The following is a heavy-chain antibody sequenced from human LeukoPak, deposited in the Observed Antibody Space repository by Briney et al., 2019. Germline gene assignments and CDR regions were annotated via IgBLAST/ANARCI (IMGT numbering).Heavy chain of an antibody. V-gene: IGHV3-23*01. D-gene: IGHD3-10*01. CDR2: ISGSGGST. Sequence: GGSLRLSCAASGFTFSSYAMSWVRQAPGKGLEWVSAISGSGGSTYYADSVKGRFTISRDNSKDTLYLQMNSLRAEDTAVYYCAKDRGGRRYYYYYYMDVWGKGTTVTVSS. CDR3: AKDRGGRRYYYYYYMDV. CDR1: GFTFSSYA. J-gene: IGHJ6*03.